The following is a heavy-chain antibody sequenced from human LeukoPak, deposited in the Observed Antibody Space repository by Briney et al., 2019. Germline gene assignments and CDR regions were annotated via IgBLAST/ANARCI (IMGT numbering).Heavy chain of an antibody. Sequence: GGSLRLSCAASRGTFNKYRLNWVRQAPGKGLEWVANINQDDSQIYYLESVEGRFTITRDNAKNSLHLQMNSLRAEDTAVYYCARGYNSSGTYYLSVFDYWGQGTLVTVSS. V-gene: IGHV3-7*01. CDR3: ARGYNSSGTYYLSVFDY. D-gene: IGHD3-10*01. CDR1: RGTFNKYR. CDR2: INQDDSQI. J-gene: IGHJ4*02.